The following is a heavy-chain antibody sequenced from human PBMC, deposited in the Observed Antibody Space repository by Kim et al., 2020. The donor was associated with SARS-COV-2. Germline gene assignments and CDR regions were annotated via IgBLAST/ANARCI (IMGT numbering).Heavy chain of an antibody. CDR3: ARDISLWVGVGGLDP. J-gene: IGHJ5*02. D-gene: IGHD3-10*01. Sequence: GGSLRLSCAASGFTFSSYAMHWVRQAPGKGLEWVAVISYDGSNKYYADSVKGRFTISRDNSKNTLYLQMNSLRAEDTAVYYCARDISLWVGVGGLDPWGQGTLVTVSS. CDR2: ISYDGSNK. CDR1: GFTFSSYA. V-gene: IGHV3-30*04.